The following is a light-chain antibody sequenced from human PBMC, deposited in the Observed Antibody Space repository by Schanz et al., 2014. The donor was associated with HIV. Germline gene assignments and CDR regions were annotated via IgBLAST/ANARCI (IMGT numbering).Light chain of an antibody. J-gene: IGLJ1*01. CDR2: DVA. CDR3: SSYTSSDTHV. CDR1: NSDIGSYDY. V-gene: IGLV2-14*03. Sequence: QSALTQPASVSGSPGQSITISCTGSNSDIGSYDYVSWYQQHPGKAPKLIIYDVASRPSGVSHRFSGSKSGNTASLTISGLQAEDEADYYCSSYTSSDTHVFGTGTKLTVL.